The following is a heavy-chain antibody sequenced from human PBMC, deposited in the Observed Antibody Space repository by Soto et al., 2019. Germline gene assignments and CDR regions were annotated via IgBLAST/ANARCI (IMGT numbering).Heavy chain of an antibody. CDR1: GFSFSDYA. D-gene: IGHD4-17*01. CDR2: ISGSGGST. V-gene: IGHV3-23*01. CDR3: AKGRYGDYGWFDP. Sequence: EEQLLESGGGLVQPGGSLRLSCAASGFSFSDYAMSWVRQAPGKGLEWVSAISGSGGSTYYADSVKGRFTISRDNSTNTVYLQMNSLRAEDTAVYYCAKGRYGDYGWFDPWGQGTLVTVSS. J-gene: IGHJ5*02.